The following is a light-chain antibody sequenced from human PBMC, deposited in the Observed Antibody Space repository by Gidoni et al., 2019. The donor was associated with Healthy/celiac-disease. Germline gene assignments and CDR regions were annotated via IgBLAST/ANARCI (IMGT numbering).Light chain of an antibody. J-gene: IGLJ2*01. Sequence: SYELTKPPSVSVSPGQTASITCSGDKLGDNYACWYQQKPGQSPVLVIYPASKRPSGIPERFSGSNSGNTATLTISGTQAMDEADYYCQAWDSSTVVFGGGTKLTVL. CDR2: PAS. V-gene: IGLV3-1*01. CDR3: QAWDSSTVV. CDR1: KLGDNY.